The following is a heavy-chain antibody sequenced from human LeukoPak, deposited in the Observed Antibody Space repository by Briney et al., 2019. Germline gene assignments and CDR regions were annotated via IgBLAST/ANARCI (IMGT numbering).Heavy chain of an antibody. J-gene: IGHJ4*02. V-gene: IGHV1-18*01. Sequence: ASVKVSCKASGYTFTSYGISWVRQAPGQGLEWMGWISAYNGNTNYAQELQGRVTMTTDTSTSTAYMELRSLRSDDTAVYYCARVIGYSSGWYEGGSFDYWGQGTLVTVSS. D-gene: IGHD6-19*01. CDR3: ARVIGYSSGWYEGGSFDY. CDR2: ISAYNGNT. CDR1: GYTFTSYG.